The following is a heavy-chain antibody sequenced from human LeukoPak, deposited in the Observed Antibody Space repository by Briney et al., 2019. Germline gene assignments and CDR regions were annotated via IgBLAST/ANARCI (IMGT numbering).Heavy chain of an antibody. D-gene: IGHD2-21*02. CDR3: AKDYCGGDCYSGWYFDL. J-gene: IGHJ2*01. V-gene: IGHV3-9*01. Sequence: GRSLRLSCATSGFTFDDYAMHWVRQAPGKGLEWVSGISYNSDTIAYADSVKGRFTISRDNAKNSLYLQMNSLRAEDTALYYCAKDYCGGDCYSGWYFDLWGRGTLVTVSS. CDR1: GFTFDDYA. CDR2: ISYNSDTI.